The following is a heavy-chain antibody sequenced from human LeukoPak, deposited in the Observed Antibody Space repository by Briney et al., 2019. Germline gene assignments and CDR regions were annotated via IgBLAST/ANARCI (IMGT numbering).Heavy chain of an antibody. Sequence: PSETLSLTCAVYAGSFSGYYWSWIRQPPGKGLEWIGEINHSGSTNYNPSLKSRVTISVDTSKNQFSLKLSSVTAADTAVYYCVRYCSSTSCDRGGFDPWGQGTLVTVSS. CDR1: AGSFSGYY. CDR3: VRYCSSTSCDRGGFDP. V-gene: IGHV4-34*01. D-gene: IGHD2-2*01. CDR2: INHSGST. J-gene: IGHJ5*02.